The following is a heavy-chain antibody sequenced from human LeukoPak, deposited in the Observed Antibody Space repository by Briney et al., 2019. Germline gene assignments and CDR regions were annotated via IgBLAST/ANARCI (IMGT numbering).Heavy chain of an antibody. CDR1: GYTFTSYY. CDR2: INPSGGST. V-gene: IGHV1-46*01. J-gene: IGHJ5*02. Sequence: ASVKVSCKASGYTFTSYYIHWVRQAPGQGLEWMGMINPSGGSTTYAQKFRGRVTMTRDMSTSTVYMELSSLRSEDTAVYYCARGLLWFGELLSPRGGFDPWGQGTLVTVSS. D-gene: IGHD3-10*01. CDR3: ARGLLWFGELLSPRGGFDP.